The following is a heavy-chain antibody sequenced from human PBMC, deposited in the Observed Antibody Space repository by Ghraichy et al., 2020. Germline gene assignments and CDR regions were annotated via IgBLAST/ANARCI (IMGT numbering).Heavy chain of an antibody. CDR1: GFTFSDYS. CDR2: ISRSSDNI. D-gene: IGHD2-2*01. CDR3: AKDRGYCSSTSCYPYYFYYYGMDV. Sequence: ESLNISCAASGFTFSDYSMNWVRQAPGKGLEWVSSISRSSDNIYYADSMKGRFTISRDNAKNSLYLQMNSLRAEDTAVYYCAKDRGYCSSTSCYPYYFYYYGMDVWGQGTTVTVSS. J-gene: IGHJ6*02. V-gene: IGHV3-21*01.